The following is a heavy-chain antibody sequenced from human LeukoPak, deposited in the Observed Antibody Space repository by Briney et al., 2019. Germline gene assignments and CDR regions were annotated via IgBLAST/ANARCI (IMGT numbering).Heavy chain of an antibody. CDR3: AREMCGAGSCYRNYYYYYMDV. CDR1: GGSITSSIYY. J-gene: IGHJ6*03. CDR2: IYYSGST. V-gene: IGHV4-39*07. Sequence: SEALSLTCTVSGGSITSSIYYWGWIRQPPGKGLEWIGTIYYSGSTYYNPSLKSRVTISVDTSKNQFSLKLNSVTAADTAVYYCAREMCGAGSCYRNYYYYYMDVWGKGTTVPVSS. D-gene: IGHD2-15*01.